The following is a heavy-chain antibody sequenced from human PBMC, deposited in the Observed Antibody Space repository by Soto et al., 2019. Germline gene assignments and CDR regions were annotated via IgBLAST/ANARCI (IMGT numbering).Heavy chain of an antibody. V-gene: IGHV3-30*18. J-gene: IGHJ4*02. Sequence: PGGSLRLSCAASGFTFSSYGMHWVRQAPGKGLEWVAVISYDGSNKYYADSVKGRFTISRDNSKNTLYLQMNSLRAEDTAVYYCAKTVGAPVAGDYWGQGTLVTVSS. CDR2: ISYDGSNK. D-gene: IGHD6-19*01. CDR3: AKTVGAPVAGDY. CDR1: GFTFSSYG.